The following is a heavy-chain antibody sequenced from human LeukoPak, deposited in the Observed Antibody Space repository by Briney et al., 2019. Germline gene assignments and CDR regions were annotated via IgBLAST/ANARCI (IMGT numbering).Heavy chain of an antibody. D-gene: IGHD4-23*01. V-gene: IGHV3-74*01. Sequence: GGSLRLSCADSRFTFSSNWMHWVRQAPGKGLVWVSRIASDGSSTDYADSVRGRFTISRDNAKNTLYLRMNSLRAEDTAVYYCTSARYGGNSDYWGQGTLVTVSS. CDR1: RFTFSSNW. J-gene: IGHJ4*02. CDR3: TSARYGGNSDY. CDR2: IASDGSST.